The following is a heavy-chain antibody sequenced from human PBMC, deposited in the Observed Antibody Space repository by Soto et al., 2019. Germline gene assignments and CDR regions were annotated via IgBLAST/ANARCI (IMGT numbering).Heavy chain of an antibody. J-gene: IGHJ3*02. D-gene: IGHD6-19*01. CDR2: IYWDDDK. V-gene: IGHV2-5*08. CDR1: GFSLSTSGMC. Sequence: SGPTLVNPTQTLTLTCTFSGFSLSTSGMCVSWIRQPPGKALEWLALIYWDDDKRYSPSLKSRLTITKDTSKNQVVLTMTNMDPVDTATYYCAYINSSGWYEDAFDIWGQGTMVTVSS. CDR3: AYINSSGWYEDAFDI.